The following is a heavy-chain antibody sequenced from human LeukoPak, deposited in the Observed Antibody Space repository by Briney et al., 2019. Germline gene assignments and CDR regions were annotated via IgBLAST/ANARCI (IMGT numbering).Heavy chain of an antibody. CDR3: ARDTYHLYYDSSGYYPLGY. J-gene: IGHJ4*02. D-gene: IGHD3-22*01. CDR2: IIPIFGTA. V-gene: IGHV1-69*13. CDR1: GGTFSSYA. Sequence: SVQVSCKAPGGTFSSYAISWVRQAPGQGLEWMGGIIPIFGTANYAQKFQGRVTITADESTSTAYMELSSLRSEDAAVYYCARDTYHLYYDSSGYYPLGYWGQGTLVTVSS.